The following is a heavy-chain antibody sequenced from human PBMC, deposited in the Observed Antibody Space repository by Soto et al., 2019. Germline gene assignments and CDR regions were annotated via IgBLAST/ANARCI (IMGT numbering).Heavy chain of an antibody. Sequence: PGVSLSLSCAASGFPFSSYAMSWVRQAPGKGLEWVSAISGSGGSTYYADSVKGRFTISRDNSKNTLYLQMNSLRAEDTAVYDGAKNPYGVTNSIDPWGQESLLTVYS. CDR2: ISGSGGST. CDR1: GFPFSSYA. V-gene: IGHV3-23*01. CDR3: AKNPYGVTNSIDP. J-gene: IGHJ5*02. D-gene: IGHD2-21*02.